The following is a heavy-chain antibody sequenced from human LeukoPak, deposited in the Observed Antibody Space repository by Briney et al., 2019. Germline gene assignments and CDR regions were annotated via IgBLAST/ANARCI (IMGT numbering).Heavy chain of an antibody. D-gene: IGHD2-21*02. CDR3: ARGEYCGGDCYYFDY. V-gene: IGHV1-2*02. CDR1: GYTFTGYY. CDR2: INPNSGGT. Sequence: ASVKVSCKASGYTFTGYYMHWVRQAPGQGLEWMGWINPNSGGTNYAQKLQGRVAMTTDTSTSTAYMELRSLRSDDTAVYYCARGEYCGGDCYYFDYWGQGTLVTVSS. J-gene: IGHJ4*02.